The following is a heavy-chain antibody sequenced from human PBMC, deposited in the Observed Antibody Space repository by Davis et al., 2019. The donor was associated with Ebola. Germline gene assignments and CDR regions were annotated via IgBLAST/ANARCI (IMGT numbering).Heavy chain of an antibody. Sequence: MPGGSLRLSCTVSGGSISSYYWSWIRQPPGKGLEWIGSIYYSGGTYYNPSLKSRVTISVDKSKNQFSLKLSSVTAADTAVYYCARSVVVVWGMDVWGQGTTVTVSS. J-gene: IGHJ6*02. D-gene: IGHD2-15*01. CDR3: ARSVVVVWGMDV. CDR2: IYYSGGT. V-gene: IGHV4-59*12. CDR1: GGSISSYY.